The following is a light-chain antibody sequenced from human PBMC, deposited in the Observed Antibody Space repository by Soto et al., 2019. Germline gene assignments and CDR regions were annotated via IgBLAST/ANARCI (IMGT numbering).Light chain of an antibody. V-gene: IGKV3-11*01. CDR3: QQRSNWPPN. Sequence: EIVLTQSPATLSLSPGERATLSCRASQSVSSYLAWYQQKPGQAPRLLIYDASNRATGIPARFSGSGSGTDFTLTISSLEPEDFAVYYCQQRSNWPPNFGGGTKVKIK. CDR1: QSVSSY. J-gene: IGKJ4*01. CDR2: DAS.